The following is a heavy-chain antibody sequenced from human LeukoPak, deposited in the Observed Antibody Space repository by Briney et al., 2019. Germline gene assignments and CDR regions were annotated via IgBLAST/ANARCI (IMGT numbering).Heavy chain of an antibody. D-gene: IGHD2-15*01. V-gene: IGHV1-2*02. Sequence: AASVKVSCKASGYTFTGYYVHWVRQAPGQGLEWMGWINPSGGTNYAQKFQGRVTMTRDTSISTAYMELSRLRSDDTAVYYCARDQRYCSGGSCYPGWFDPWGQGTLVTVSS. CDR2: INPSGGT. J-gene: IGHJ5*02. CDR1: GYTFTGYY. CDR3: ARDQRYCSGGSCYPGWFDP.